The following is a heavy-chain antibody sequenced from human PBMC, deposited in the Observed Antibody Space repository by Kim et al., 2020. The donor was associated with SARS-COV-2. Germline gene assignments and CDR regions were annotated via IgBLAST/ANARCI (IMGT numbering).Heavy chain of an antibody. V-gene: IGHV3-30*18. D-gene: IGHD3-10*01. J-gene: IGHJ6*02. Sequence: GGSLRLSCAASGFTFSSYAIHWVRQTPGKGLEWVTVISFDGNNKYYADSVKGRFTISRANSKNTLYLQMNSLRPDDTAVYFCAKGIPRVSGTYYYYYYGMDVWGQGTTVTVSS. CDR2: ISFDGNNK. CDR1: GFTFSSYA. CDR3: AKGIPRVSGTYYYYYYGMDV.